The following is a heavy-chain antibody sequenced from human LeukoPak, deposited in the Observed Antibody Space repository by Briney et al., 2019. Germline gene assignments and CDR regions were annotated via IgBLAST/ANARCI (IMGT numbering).Heavy chain of an antibody. CDR1: GGSISSGGYY. J-gene: IGHJ6*02. Sequence: SETLSLTCTVSGGSISSGGYYWSWIRQHPGKGLEWIGYIYYSGSTYYNPSLKSRVTISVDTSKNQFSLKLSSVTAADTAVYYCARDLRFLEWLLPHHYYDMDVWGQGTTVTVSS. CDR3: ARDLRFLEWLLPHHYYDMDV. V-gene: IGHV4-31*03. CDR2: IYYSGST. D-gene: IGHD3-3*01.